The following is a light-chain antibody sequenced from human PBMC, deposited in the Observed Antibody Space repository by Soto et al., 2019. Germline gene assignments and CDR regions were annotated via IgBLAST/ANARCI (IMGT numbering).Light chain of an antibody. J-gene: IGKJ1*01. CDR3: MQALQTPWT. Sequence: DILMTQSPLSLPVTPVEPASISCRSSQSLLHSNGYNYLDWYLQKPGQSPQLLIYLGSNRASGVPDRFSGSGSGTDFTLKISRVEAEDVGVYYCMQALQTPWTFGQGTKVDIK. CDR1: QSLLHSNGYNY. CDR2: LGS. V-gene: IGKV2-28*01.